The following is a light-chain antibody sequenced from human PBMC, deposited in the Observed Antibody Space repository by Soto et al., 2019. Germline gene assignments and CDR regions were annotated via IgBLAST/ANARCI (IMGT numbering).Light chain of an antibody. J-gene: IGKJ5*01. V-gene: IGKV3-15*01. CDR2: DVS. CDR3: QKYNNWPPN. Sequence: ETVITHSPSTLSVSPVERATLSFRASQSARISLGWYQQKPGQAPRLLIYDVSTRATGVPASFSGSGSGTEFTLTISRPQSEDFAVYYCQKYNNWPPNFGQGTRLENK. CDR1: QSARIS.